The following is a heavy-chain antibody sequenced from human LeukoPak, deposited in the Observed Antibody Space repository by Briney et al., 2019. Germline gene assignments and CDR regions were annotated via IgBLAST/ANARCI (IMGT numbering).Heavy chain of an antibody. CDR1: GGSISSYY. V-gene: IGHV4-59*08. CDR2: IYYSGST. D-gene: IGHD3-3*01. J-gene: IGHJ4*02. Sequence: SETLSLTCTVSGGSISSYYWSWIRQPPGKGLEWIGYIYYSGSTNYNPSLKSRVTISVDTSKNQFSLKLSSVTAADTAVYYCARHPLGTIFGVVTPSYFDYWGQGTLVTVSS. CDR3: ARHPLGTIFGVVTPSYFDY.